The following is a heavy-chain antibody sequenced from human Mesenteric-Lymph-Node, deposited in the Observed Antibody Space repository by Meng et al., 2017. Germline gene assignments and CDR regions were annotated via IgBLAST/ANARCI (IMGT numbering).Heavy chain of an antibody. V-gene: IGHV3-66*02. Sequence: GGSLRLSCAASGLSVSDNYMAWVRQAPGKGLDWVSVIYDSGNTYYTDSVKGRFTISRDTSKNTLYLQMNSLTTEDTAVYYCARVADFGVVIRKRANIDYWGQGTLVTVSS. CDR1: GLSVSDNY. CDR2: IYDSGNT. CDR3: ARVADFGVVIRKRANIDY. D-gene: IGHD3-3*01. J-gene: IGHJ4*02.